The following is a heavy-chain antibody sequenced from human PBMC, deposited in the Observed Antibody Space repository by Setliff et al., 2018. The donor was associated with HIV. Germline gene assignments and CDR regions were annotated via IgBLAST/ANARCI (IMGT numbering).Heavy chain of an antibody. CDR3: AHKFALGVGAFDI. J-gene: IGHJ3*02. V-gene: IGHV2-5*02. Sequence: GSGPTLVNPTQTLTLTCTFSGFSLTTSGVHVGWIRQPPGKALEWLALIFWDDDKRYSPSLKSRLTIAKDTSKNQVVLTMTNVDPVDTATYYCAHKFALGVGAFDIWGQGTVVTVSS. D-gene: IGHD2-15*01. CDR2: IFWDDDK. CDR1: GFSLTTSGVH.